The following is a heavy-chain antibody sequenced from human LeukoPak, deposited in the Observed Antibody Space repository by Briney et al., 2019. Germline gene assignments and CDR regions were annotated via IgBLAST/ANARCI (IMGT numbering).Heavy chain of an antibody. D-gene: IGHD6-19*01. CDR3: AKVKYSSGWFSFDY. Sequence: GGSLRLSCAASGFTFSSYEMNWVRQAPGKGLEWVSYISSRGSTIYYADSVKGRFTISRDNSKNTLYLQMNSLRAEDTAVYYCAKVKYSSGWFSFDYWGQGTLVTVSS. J-gene: IGHJ4*02. CDR2: ISSRGSTI. CDR1: GFTFSSYE. V-gene: IGHV3-48*03.